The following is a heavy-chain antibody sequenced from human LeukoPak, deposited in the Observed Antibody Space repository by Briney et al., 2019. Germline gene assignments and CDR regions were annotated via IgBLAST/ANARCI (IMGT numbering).Heavy chain of an antibody. V-gene: IGHV1-18*01. Sequence: GASAKVSCKASGYTFTSYGISWVRQAPGQGLEWMGWISTYNGNTNYAQKVQGRVTMTTDTSTSTAYMELRSLRSDDTALYYCARVDSSGWTGYWGQGTLVTVSS. J-gene: IGHJ4*02. CDR2: ISTYNGNT. D-gene: IGHD6-19*01. CDR1: GYTFTSYG. CDR3: ARVDSSGWTGY.